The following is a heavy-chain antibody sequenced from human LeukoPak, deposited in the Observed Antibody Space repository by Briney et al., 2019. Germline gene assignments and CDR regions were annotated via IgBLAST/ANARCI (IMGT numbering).Heavy chain of an antibody. J-gene: IGHJ4*02. CDR3: AKVSSYGLTIDY. D-gene: IGHD5-18*01. CDR2: ISGSGGST. V-gene: IGHV3-23*01. Sequence: GGSLRLSCAASGFTFSSYAMSWVRQAPGKGLEWVSAISGSGGSTYYADSVKGRITISRDNSKNTLYLQMNSLRAEDTAVYYCAKVSSYGLTIDYWGQGTLVTVSS. CDR1: GFTFSSYA.